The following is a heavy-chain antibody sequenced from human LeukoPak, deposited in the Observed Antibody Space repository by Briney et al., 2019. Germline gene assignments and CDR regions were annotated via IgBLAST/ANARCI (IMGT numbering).Heavy chain of an antibody. CDR1: GDSISSSNYY. V-gene: IGHV4-39*07. D-gene: IGHD3-10*01. CDR3: VRLTYYYGSGTYPWFDP. Sequence: SETLSLTCTVSGDSISSSNYYWGWIRQPPGKGLEWIGNIYYSGSTYYNPSLKSRVTISVDKSKNQFSLKPSAVPAADTAVYYCVRLTYYYGSGTYPWFDPWGQETLVTVSS. CDR2: IYYSGST. J-gene: IGHJ5*02.